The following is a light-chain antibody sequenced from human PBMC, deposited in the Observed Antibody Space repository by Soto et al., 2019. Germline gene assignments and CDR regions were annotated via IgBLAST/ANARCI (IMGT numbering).Light chain of an antibody. J-gene: IGKJ1*01. Sequence: DIQLTQSPSTLSASLEDRVGITCLASQSITNCLAWYEMKPGYGPKLLFYDASSLESGVRSRVGGSGSGTEFILINSSQQPDDFATYYCQHGWTFGQGTKVDI. CDR1: QSITNC. CDR2: DAS. V-gene: IGKV1-5*01. CDR3: QHGWT.